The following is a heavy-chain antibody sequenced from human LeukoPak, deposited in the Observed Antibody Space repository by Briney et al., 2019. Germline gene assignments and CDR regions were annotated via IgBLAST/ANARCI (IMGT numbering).Heavy chain of an antibody. J-gene: IGHJ4*02. Sequence: GASVKVSCKASGYTFSTYTMHWVRQAPGQRLEWMGWINADSGNRKYSQKFQGRITLTKDTSASTAHMELSGLTSEDTAIYYCARETGVLVYFAIDYWGQGTPVTVSS. V-gene: IGHV1-3*01. CDR2: INADSGNR. CDR1: GYTFSTYT. CDR3: ARETGVLVYFAIDY. D-gene: IGHD3-3*01.